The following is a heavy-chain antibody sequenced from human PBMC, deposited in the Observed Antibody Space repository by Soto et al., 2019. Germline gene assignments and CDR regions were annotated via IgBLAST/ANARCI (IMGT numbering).Heavy chain of an antibody. J-gene: IGHJ6*02. CDR2: IIPIYGTS. CDR1: GGSFSRFG. V-gene: IGHV1-69*01. Sequence: QVQLVQSGAEVKKPGSSVKVSCKASGGSFSRFGVSWVRQAPGQGLEWMGGIIPIYGTSNYAHKFQGRVTITADESRSIVYMEVASLRSEDTAVYYCATAYYDFDSRGPKYGMDVGGQGTTVTVSS. CDR3: ATAYYDFDSRGPKYGMDV. D-gene: IGHD3-22*01.